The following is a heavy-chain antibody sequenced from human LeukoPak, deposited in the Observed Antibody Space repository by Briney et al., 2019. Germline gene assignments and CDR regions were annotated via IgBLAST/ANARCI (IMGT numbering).Heavy chain of an antibody. Sequence: VKPSETLSLTCTVSGGSISSYYWSWIRQPAGRGLEWIGHIYNSEITNYNPSLRSRVTMSLDTSKNRFSLRLSSVTAADTAVYYCARASVNYYDVLTGYYKHPIDAFDLWGQGTLVTVSS. CDR3: ARASVNYYDVLTGYYKHPIDAFDL. D-gene: IGHD3-9*01. CDR1: GGSISSYY. V-gene: IGHV4-4*07. J-gene: IGHJ3*01. CDR2: IYNSEIT.